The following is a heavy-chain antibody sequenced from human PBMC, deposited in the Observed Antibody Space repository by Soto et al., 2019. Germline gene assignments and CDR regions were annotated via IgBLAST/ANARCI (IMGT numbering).Heavy chain of an antibody. CDR2: IYYSGST. Sequence: SETLSLTCTVSGGSISSGGYYWSWIRQHPGKGLEWIGYIYYSGSTYYNPSLKSRVTISVDTSKNQFSLKLSSVTAADTAVYYCAREVGDYVNYYYYGMGVWGQGTTVTVS. V-gene: IGHV4-31*03. CDR3: AREVGDYVNYYYYGMGV. CDR1: GGSISSGGYY. D-gene: IGHD4-17*01. J-gene: IGHJ6*02.